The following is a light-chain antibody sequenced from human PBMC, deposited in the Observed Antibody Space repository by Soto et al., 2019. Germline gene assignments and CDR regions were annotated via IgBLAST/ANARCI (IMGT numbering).Light chain of an antibody. J-gene: IGLJ1*01. CDR3: SSYTSSGTLV. Sequence: QSALTQPASVSGSPGQSITISCTGTSSDVGGYDYVSWYQQHPGKAPKVLISEVSNRPSGVSNRFSGSKSDNTASLTFSGLQAEDEADYYCSSYTSSGTLVFGTGTKLTVL. CDR1: SSDVGGYDY. V-gene: IGLV2-14*01. CDR2: EVS.